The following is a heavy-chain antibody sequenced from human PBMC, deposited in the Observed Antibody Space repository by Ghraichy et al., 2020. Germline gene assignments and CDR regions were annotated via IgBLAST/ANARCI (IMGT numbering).Heavy chain of an antibody. J-gene: IGHJ6*03. CDR1: GGSISSYY. CDR3: ARNYVYQSIYYYYYMDV. D-gene: IGHD3-10*02. V-gene: IGHV4-59*01. Sequence: SETLSLTCDVSGGSISSYYWSWIRQPPGEGLEWIGNIHYSGSTNYNPSLKSRVTISVDTSKNQFSLRLSSVTAADTAVYYCARNYVYQSIYYYYYMDVWGKGTPVTVS. CDR2: IHYSGST.